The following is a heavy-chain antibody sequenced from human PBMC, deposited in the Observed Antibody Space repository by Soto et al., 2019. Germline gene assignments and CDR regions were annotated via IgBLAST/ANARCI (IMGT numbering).Heavy chain of an antibody. D-gene: IGHD3-10*01. J-gene: IGHJ4*02. CDR3: ARDWGNGYYYGSGSYDFDY. CDR1: GFTFSDYY. V-gene: IGHV3-11*01. CDR2: ISSSGSTI. Sequence: PGGSLRLSCAASGFTFSDYYMSWIRQAPGKGLEWVSYISSSGSTIYYADSVKGRFTISRDNAKNSLYLQMNSLRAEDTAVYYCARDWGNGYYYGSGSYDFDYWGQGTLVTVSS.